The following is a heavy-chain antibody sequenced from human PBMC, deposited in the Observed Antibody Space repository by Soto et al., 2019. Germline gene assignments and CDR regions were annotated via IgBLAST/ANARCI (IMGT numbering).Heavy chain of an antibody. CDR2: IYYSGST. D-gene: IGHD6-19*01. CDR1: GGSISSSSYY. V-gene: IGHV4-39*01. CDR3: ARRTRIAVAGTIDY. J-gene: IGHJ4*02. Sequence: QLQLQESGPGLVKPSETLSLTCTVSGGSISSSSYYWGWIRQPPGKGLEWIGSIYYSGSTYYNPSLKSRVTISVDTSKNHFSLKLSSVTAADTAVYYCARRTRIAVAGTIDYWGQGTLVTVSS.